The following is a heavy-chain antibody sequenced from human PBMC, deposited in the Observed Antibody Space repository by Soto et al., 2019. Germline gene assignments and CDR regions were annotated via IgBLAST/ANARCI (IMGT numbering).Heavy chain of an antibody. Sequence: GGSLRLSCSASGFTFSEYSMHWVRQAPGKGLQYVSTISSDGDITYYADSVKGRFTISRDNSKNTLYLQMNSLRPEDTAVYYCVKVSTFYDILTGYSPTNFFAPGGKETLVTVSS. CDR3: VKVSTFYDILTGYSPTNFFAP. CDR2: ISSDGDIT. D-gene: IGHD3-9*01. V-gene: IGHV3-64D*06. CDR1: GFTFSEYS. J-gene: IGHJ5*02.